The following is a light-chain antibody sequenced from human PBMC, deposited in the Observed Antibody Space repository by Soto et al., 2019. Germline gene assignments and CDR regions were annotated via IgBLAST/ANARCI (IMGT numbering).Light chain of an antibody. CDR2: VAS. V-gene: IGKV1-39*01. J-gene: IGKJ5*01. Sequence: DIQMTQSPPSLAASVGDRVTITCRASQYVKNYLNWYQQKPGKAPKLLISVASKLQSGVPSRFVGSGSGTDFTLTINSLQPEDFGTYYCQQGYSTPPITFGQGTRLEIK. CDR3: QQGYSTPPIT. CDR1: QYVKNY.